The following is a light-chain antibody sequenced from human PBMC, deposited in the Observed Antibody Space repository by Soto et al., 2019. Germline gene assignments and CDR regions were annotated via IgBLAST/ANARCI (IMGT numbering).Light chain of an antibody. CDR3: LQKYFYPFT. CDR1: QGIRND. V-gene: IGKV1-6*01. Sequence: AIQITQSPSSLSASVGDRVTITCRASQGIRNDLDWFQQKPGKAPKLLIYAASNLQSGVPARFSGSGSGTDFTLTISSLQPEDFATYYCLQKYFYPFTFGPGTKVD. J-gene: IGKJ3*01. CDR2: AAS.